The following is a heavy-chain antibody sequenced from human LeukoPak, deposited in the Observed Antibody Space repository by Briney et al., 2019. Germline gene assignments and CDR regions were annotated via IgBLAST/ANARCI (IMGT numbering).Heavy chain of an antibody. V-gene: IGHV4-59*08. CDR3: ARRVVGAILDY. D-gene: IGHD1-26*01. CDR1: GGSISSYY. J-gene: IGHJ4*02. CDR2: IYYSGGT. Sequence: SETLSLTCTVSGGSISSYYWSWIRQPPGKGLEWIGYIYYSGGTNYNPSLKSRVTISVDTSKNQFSLKLSSVTAADTAVYYCARRVVGAILDYWGQGTLVTVSS.